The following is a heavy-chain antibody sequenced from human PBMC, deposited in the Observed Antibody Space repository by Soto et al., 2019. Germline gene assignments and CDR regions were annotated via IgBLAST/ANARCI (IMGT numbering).Heavy chain of an antibody. CDR3: ARVRVYDSLDQDYYYYYMDV. CDR1: GFTFSDYY. V-gene: IGHV3-11*01. D-gene: IGHD3-3*01. J-gene: IGHJ6*03. Sequence: GGSLRLSCAASGFTFSDYYMSWIRQAPGKGLEWVSYISSSGSTIYYADSVKGRFTISRDNAKNSLYLQMNSLRAEDTAVYYCARVRVYDSLDQDYYYYYMDVWGKGTTVTVSS. CDR2: ISSSGSTI.